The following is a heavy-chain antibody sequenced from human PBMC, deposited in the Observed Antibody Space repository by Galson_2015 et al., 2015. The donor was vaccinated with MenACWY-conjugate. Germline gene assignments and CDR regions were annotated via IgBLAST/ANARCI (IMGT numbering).Heavy chain of an antibody. Sequence: SVKVSCKASGGTFSSYAISWVRQAPGQGLEWMGGIIPIFGTANYAQKFQGRVTITADESTSTAYMELSSLRSEDTAVYYCARAVLSYCSSTSCYNFDYWGQGTLVTVSS. CDR2: IIPIFGTA. CDR1: GGTFSSYA. J-gene: IGHJ4*02. V-gene: IGHV1-69*13. D-gene: IGHD2-2*02. CDR3: ARAVLSYCSSTSCYNFDY.